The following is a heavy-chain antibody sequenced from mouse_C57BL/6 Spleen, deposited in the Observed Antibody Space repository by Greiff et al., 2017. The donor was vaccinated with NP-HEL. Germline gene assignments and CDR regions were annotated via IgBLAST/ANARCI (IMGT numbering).Heavy chain of an antibody. Sequence: VQLQQPGAELVKPGASVKMSCKASGYTFTSYWITWVKQRPGQGLEWIGDIYPGSGSTNYNEKCKSKATLTVDTSTSTAYIQLSSLTSEDSAVYYCARVGLLRAMDYWGQGTSVTVSS. CDR2: IYPGSGST. CDR3: ARVGLLRAMDY. CDR1: GYTFTSYW. D-gene: IGHD2-3*01. V-gene: IGHV1-55*01. J-gene: IGHJ4*01.